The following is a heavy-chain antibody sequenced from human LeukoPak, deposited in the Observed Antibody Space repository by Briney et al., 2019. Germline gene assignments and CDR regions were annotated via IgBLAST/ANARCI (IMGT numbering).Heavy chain of an antibody. D-gene: IGHD3-3*01. CDR3: ARDKLYDFWSGYPLYYYYMDV. CDR2: INSDGSST. CDR1: GFTFSNYW. J-gene: IGHJ6*03. V-gene: IGHV3-74*01. Sequence: GGSLRLSCAASGFTFSNYWMHWVRQAPGKGLVWVSRINSDGSSTSYADSVKGRFTISRDNAKNSLYLQMNSLRAEDTAVYYCARDKLYDFWSGYPLYYYYMDVWGKGTTVTVSS.